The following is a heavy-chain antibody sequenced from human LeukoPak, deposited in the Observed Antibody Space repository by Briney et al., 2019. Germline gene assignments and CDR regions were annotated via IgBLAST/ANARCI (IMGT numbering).Heavy chain of an antibody. Sequence: ASVKVSCKASGGTFSSYAISWVRQAPGQGLEWMGRIIPICGIANYAQKFQGRVTITADKSTSTAYMELSSLRSEDTAVYYCARDNTMVIGLVDYWGQGTLVTVSS. CDR2: IIPICGIA. J-gene: IGHJ4*02. V-gene: IGHV1-69*04. D-gene: IGHD3-10*01. CDR1: GGTFSSYA. CDR3: ARDNTMVIGLVDY.